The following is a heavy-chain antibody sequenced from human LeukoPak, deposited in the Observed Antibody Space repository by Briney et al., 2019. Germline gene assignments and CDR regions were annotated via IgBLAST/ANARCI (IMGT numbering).Heavy chain of an antibody. D-gene: IGHD2-2*01. J-gene: IGHJ4*02. Sequence: GGSLRLSCAASGFTFSSYGMHWVRQAPGKGLEGVAVIWYDGSNKYYADSVKGRFTISRDNSKNTLYLQMNSLRAEDTAVYYCAKDNCYGSSTSCTIVYFDYWGQGTLVTVSS. CDR1: GFTFSSYG. CDR2: IWYDGSNK. V-gene: IGHV3-33*06. CDR3: AKDNCYGSSTSCTIVYFDY.